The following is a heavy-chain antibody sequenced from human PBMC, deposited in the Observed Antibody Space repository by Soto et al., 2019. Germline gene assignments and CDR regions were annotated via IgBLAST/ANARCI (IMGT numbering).Heavy chain of an antibody. Sequence: VGSLRLSCAASGFTLSNAWMSWVRQAPGKGLEWVGRIRRKTDGGTTDYAAPVKGRFTISRDDSRNTLYLQMNSLKTEDTAVYYCTTAVVGAPAFDCWGQGTLVTVSS. V-gene: IGHV3-15*01. CDR1: GFTLSNAW. CDR2: IRRKTDGGTT. D-gene: IGHD1-26*01. CDR3: TTAVVGAPAFDC. J-gene: IGHJ4*02.